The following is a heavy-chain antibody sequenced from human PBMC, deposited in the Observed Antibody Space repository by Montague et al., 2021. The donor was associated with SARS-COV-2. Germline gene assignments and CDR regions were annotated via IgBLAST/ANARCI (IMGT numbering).Heavy chain of an antibody. CDR2: IYYSGST. J-gene: IGHJ4*02. Sequence: SETLSLTCTVSGGSISSSSYYWGWIRQPPEKGLEWIGSIYYSGSTYYNPSLKSRVAISVDTSKNQFSLKLSSVTAADTAVYYCARESGSGSYRVYWGQGTLVTVSS. V-gene: IGHV4-39*01. CDR1: GGSISSSSYY. D-gene: IGHD3-10*01. CDR3: ARESGSGSYRVY.